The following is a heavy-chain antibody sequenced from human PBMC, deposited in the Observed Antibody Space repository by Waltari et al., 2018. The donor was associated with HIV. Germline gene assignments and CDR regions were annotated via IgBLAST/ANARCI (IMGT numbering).Heavy chain of an antibody. D-gene: IGHD3-22*01. CDR2: INPKRGVT. Sequence: QGQLVQSGAEVKKPGASVKFSCKASGYTFTAHYIHWVRQAPGQGLEWMRRINPKRGVTDNAQKLQDRVTVTRDTSITTAYMELSSLRSDDTARDFCCYYTKTESYGWDVWGQGSTVTVAS. CDR1: GYTFTAHY. V-gene: IGHV1-2*06. CDR3: CYYTKTESYGWDV. J-gene: IGHJ6*02.